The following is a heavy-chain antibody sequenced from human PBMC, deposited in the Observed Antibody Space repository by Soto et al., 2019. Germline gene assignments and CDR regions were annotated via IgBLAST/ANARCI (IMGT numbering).Heavy chain of an antibody. CDR1: GYTFTSCG. CDR2: ISAYNGNT. Sequence: GASVKVSCKASGYTFTSCGISWVRQAPGQGLEWMGWISAYNGNTNYAQKLQGRVTMTTDTSTSTAYMELRSLRSDDTAVYYCARDLPRFTYYYDSSGYYFDYWGQGTLVTVSS. CDR3: ARDLPRFTYYYDSSGYYFDY. D-gene: IGHD3-22*01. V-gene: IGHV1-18*04. J-gene: IGHJ4*02.